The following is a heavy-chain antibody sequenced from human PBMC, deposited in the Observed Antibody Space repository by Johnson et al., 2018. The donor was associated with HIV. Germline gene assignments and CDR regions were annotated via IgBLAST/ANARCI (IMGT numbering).Heavy chain of an antibody. J-gene: IGHJ3*02. CDR2: LRYDGTNK. V-gene: IGHV3-30*02. Sequence: QVQLVESGGGVVQPGGSLRLSCAASGFTFSTHGMHWVRQAPGKGLEWVSFLRYDGTNKYYADSVQGRFTISRDNSKHTLYLQMNSLRAEDTAVYYCAKGNDYDSSGYYGSTHAFDIWGQGTMVTVSS. D-gene: IGHD3-22*01. CDR3: AKGNDYDSSGYYGSTHAFDI. CDR1: GFTFSTHG.